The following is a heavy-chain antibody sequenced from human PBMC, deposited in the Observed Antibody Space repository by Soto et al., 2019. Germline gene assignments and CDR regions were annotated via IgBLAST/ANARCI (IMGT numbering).Heavy chain of an antibody. Sequence: ASVKVSCKASGYTFTSYAMHWVRQAPGQRLEWMGWINAGNGNTKYSQKFQGRVTITRDTSASTAYMELSSLRSEDTAVYYCAREVTYYDFWSGGNYGMDVWGQGTTVTVSS. V-gene: IGHV1-3*01. CDR2: INAGNGNT. CDR1: GYTFTSYA. D-gene: IGHD3-3*01. CDR3: AREVTYYDFWSGGNYGMDV. J-gene: IGHJ6*02.